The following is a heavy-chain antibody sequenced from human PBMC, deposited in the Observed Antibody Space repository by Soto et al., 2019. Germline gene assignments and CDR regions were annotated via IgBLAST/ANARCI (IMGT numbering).Heavy chain of an antibody. Sequence: SETLSLTCSVSGGSISSGYYYWSWIGHPPGKGLEWIGYMYNSGSTNYNPSLKSRVTISVDTSEKQISLKLSSVTAADTAVYYCARAPSSSWKNYSYYYGMDVWGQGTTVTVSS. CDR1: GGSISSGYYY. J-gene: IGHJ6*02. CDR3: ARAPSSSWKNYSYYYGMDV. V-gene: IGHV4-61*01. CDR2: MYNSGST. D-gene: IGHD2-2*01.